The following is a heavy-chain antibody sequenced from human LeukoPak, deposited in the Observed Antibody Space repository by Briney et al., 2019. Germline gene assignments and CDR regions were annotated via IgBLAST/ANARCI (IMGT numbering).Heavy chain of an antibody. CDR2: ISSSSSYI. CDR1: GFTFSSYS. CDR3: ARDSCSGGSCFPLDP. Sequence: GGSLRLSCAASGFTFSSYSMNWVRQAPGKGLEWVSSISSSSSYIYYADSVKGRFTISRDNAKNSLYLQMNSLRAEDTAIYYCARDSCSGGSCFPLDPWGQGTLVTVSS. J-gene: IGHJ5*02. V-gene: IGHV3-21*01. D-gene: IGHD2-15*01.